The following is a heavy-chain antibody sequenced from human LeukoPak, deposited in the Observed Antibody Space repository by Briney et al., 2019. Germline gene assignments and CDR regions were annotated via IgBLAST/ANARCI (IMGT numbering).Heavy chain of an antibody. D-gene: IGHD3/OR15-3a*01. CDR3: VLDLFTSFAFDI. Sequence: GGSLRLSCAASGFTFSSYAMSWVRQAPGKGLEWVSAISGSGGSTYYADSVKGRFTISRDNSKNTLYLQMNSLTAEDTAVYYCVLDLFTSFAFDIWGQGTMVTVSS. V-gene: IGHV3-23*01. J-gene: IGHJ3*02. CDR1: GFTFSSYA. CDR2: ISGSGGST.